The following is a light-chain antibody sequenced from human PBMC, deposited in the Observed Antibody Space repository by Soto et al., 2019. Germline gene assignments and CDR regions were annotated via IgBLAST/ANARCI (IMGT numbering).Light chain of an antibody. V-gene: IGLV4-69*01. CDR2: VNSDGSH. CDR1: SGHTTYA. CDR3: QTWGTGIVV. Sequence: QSVLTQSPSASASPGASVKLTCTLSSGHTTYAIAWHQQQPEKGPRYLVKVNSDGSHSKGDGIPDRFSGSSSGAERYLIISSLQSEDESDYYWQTWGTGIVVFGGGTMVTV. J-gene: IGLJ2*01.